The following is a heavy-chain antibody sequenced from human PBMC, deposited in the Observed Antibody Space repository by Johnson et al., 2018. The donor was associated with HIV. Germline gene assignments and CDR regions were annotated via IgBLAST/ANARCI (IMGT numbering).Heavy chain of an antibody. D-gene: IGHD6-6*01. Sequence: QVLLVESGGGVVQPGRSLRLSCAASGFTFSSMHWVRQAPGKGLEWVALISYDGTNKYYADSAKGRFTISRDNSRNTLFLQMNSLRVEDTAVYYCARERPAYSSSSSHAFDIWGQGTMVTVSS. J-gene: IGHJ3*02. CDR1: GFTFSS. CDR3: ARERPAYSSSSSHAFDI. V-gene: IGHV3-30*04. CDR2: ISYDGTNK.